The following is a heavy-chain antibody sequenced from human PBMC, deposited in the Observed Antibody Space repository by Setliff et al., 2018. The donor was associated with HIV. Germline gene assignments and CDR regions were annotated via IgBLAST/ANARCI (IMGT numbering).Heavy chain of an antibody. CDR1: GDSTSSSSSY. CDR2: IYYSGST. CDR3: ARTRGYTYGYIDS. J-gene: IGHJ4*02. Sequence: LSLTCTVSGDSTSSSSSYWGWIRQPPGKGLEWIGSIYYSGSTYYNPSLKSRVTISVDTSKNQFSLKLNSVTAADTAVYYCARTRGYTYGYIDSWAQGTLVNVSS. D-gene: IGHD5-18*01. V-gene: IGHV4-39*01.